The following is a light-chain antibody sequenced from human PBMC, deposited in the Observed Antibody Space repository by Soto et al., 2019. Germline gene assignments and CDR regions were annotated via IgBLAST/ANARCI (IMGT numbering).Light chain of an antibody. Sequence: QAVVTQSASASASLESSVKLTCTLSSGHSTYIIAWHQQQPGKAPRYLMKLEGSGSYNKGSGIPDRFSGSSSGADRYLTISNLQFEDEADYYCETWDTNVVVFGGGTKGTVL. V-gene: IGLV4-60*02. CDR3: ETWDTNVVV. CDR1: SGHSTYI. J-gene: IGLJ2*01. CDR2: LEGSGSY.